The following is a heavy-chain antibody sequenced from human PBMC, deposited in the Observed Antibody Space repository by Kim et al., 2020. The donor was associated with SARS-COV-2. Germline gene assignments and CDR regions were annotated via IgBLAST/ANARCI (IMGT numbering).Heavy chain of an antibody. CDR2: IRNRRDNNES. V-gene: IGHV3-73*01. D-gene: IGHD2-2*01. CDR1: GFTFSGSH. Sequence: GGSLRLSCAASGFTFSGSHIHWVRQASGKGLEWVGHIRNRRDNNESAYSASVKGRFTISRDDSQNTAYLQMNSLKTEDTAIYYCSRQTVSCHDYWGQGTLDSVPS. J-gene: IGHJ4*02. CDR3: SRQTVSCHDY.